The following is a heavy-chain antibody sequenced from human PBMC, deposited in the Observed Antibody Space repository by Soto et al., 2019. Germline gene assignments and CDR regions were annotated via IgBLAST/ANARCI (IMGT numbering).Heavy chain of an antibody. J-gene: IGHJ4*02. CDR3: ARHMRYCSSTSCYSFDY. CDR2: IYYSGST. V-gene: IGHV4-39*01. Sequence: QLQLQESGPGLVKPSEILSLTCTVSGGSISSSSYYWGWIRQPPGKGLEWIGSIYYSGSTYYNPSLKSRVTISVDTSKNQFSLKLSSVTAADTAVYYCARHMRYCSSTSCYSFDYWGQGTLVTVSS. D-gene: IGHD2-2*01. CDR1: GGSISSSSYY.